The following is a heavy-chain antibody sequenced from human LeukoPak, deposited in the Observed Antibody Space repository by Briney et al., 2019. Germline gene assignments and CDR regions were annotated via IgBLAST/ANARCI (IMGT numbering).Heavy chain of an antibody. CDR2: IYYSGST. CDR1: GGSISSYY. J-gene: IGHJ4*02. Sequence: SGTLSLTCTVSGGSISSYYWSWIRQPPGKGLEWIGYIYYSGSTNYNPSLRSRVTISVDTSKNQFSLKLSSVTAADTAVYYCARTAVAGTIDYWGQGTLVTVSS. D-gene: IGHD6-19*01. CDR3: ARTAVAGTIDY. V-gene: IGHV4-59*01.